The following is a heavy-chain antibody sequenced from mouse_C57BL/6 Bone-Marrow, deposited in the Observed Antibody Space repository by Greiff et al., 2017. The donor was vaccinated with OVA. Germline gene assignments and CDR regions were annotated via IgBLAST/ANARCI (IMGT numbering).Heavy chain of an antibody. CDR3: ASYDYLFAY. V-gene: IGHV5-4*01. CDR2: ISDGGSYT. CDR1: GFTFSSYA. D-gene: IGHD2-4*01. Sequence: EVQLVESGGGLVKPGGSLKLSCAASGFTFSSYAMSWVRQTPEKRLEWVATISDGGSYTYYPDNIKDRFTISRDNAKNNLYLQMSHLKSEDTAMYYCASYDYLFAYGGQGTLVTVSA. J-gene: IGHJ3*01.